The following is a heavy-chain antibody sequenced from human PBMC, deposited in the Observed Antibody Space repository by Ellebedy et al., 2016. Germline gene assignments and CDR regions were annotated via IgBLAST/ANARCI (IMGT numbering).Heavy chain of an antibody. J-gene: IGHJ5*02. CDR1: GFSLSTSGVG. V-gene: IGHV2-5*02. CDR3: ARTSYYGSGTLGYNWFDP. D-gene: IGHD3-10*01. Sequence: SGPTLVKPTQTLTLTCTFSGFSLSTSGVGVGWIRQPPGKAPEWLALIYWDDDKRYSPSLKSRVTITKDTSRNQVVLTMTNMDPVDTATYYCARTSYYGSGTLGYNWFDPWGQGTLVAVSS. CDR2: IYWDDDK.